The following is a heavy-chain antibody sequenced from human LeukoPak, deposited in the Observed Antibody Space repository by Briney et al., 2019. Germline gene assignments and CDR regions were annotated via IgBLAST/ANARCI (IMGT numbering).Heavy chain of an antibody. CDR2: ITSGNTI. CDR1: GFIFSDYY. D-gene: IGHD3-22*01. J-gene: IGHJ4*02. CDR3: ARRSDYYDSSGYYYVNYFDY. V-gene: IGHV3-11*01. Sequence: GGSLRLSCAASGFIFSDYYRSWIRQAPGKGLEWVSYITSGNTIYYADSVKGRFTISRDNAKNSLYLQMNSLRAEDTAVYYCARRSDYYDSSGYYYVNYFDYWGQGTLVTVSS.